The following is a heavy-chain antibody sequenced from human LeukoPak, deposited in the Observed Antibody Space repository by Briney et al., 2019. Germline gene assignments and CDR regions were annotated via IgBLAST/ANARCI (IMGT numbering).Heavy chain of an antibody. Sequence: GGSLRLSCAASGFTVSSNYISWVRQAPGEGLEWVSVIYSGDSTYYADSVKGRFTISRDNSKNTLYLQMNSLRAEDTAVYYCARGITIFGVVIPFDYWGQGTLVPVSS. V-gene: IGHV3-66*01. CDR1: GFTVSSNY. D-gene: IGHD3-3*01. CDR2: IYSGDST. J-gene: IGHJ4*02. CDR3: ARGITIFGVVIPFDY.